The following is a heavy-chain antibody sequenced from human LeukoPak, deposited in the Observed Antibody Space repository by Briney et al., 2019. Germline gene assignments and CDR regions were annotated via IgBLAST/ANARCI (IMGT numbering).Heavy chain of an antibody. D-gene: IGHD3-22*01. CDR2: INPNSGGT. CDR3: AGDPGYDSSGYYGDAFDY. J-gene: IGHJ4*02. V-gene: IGHV1-2*02. CDR1: GYTFTGYY. Sequence: ASVKVSCKASGYTFTGYYMHWVRQAPGQGLEWMGWINPNSGGTNYAQKFQGRVTMTRDTSISTAYMELSRLRSDDTAVYYCAGDPGYDSSGYYGDAFDYWGQGTLVTVSS.